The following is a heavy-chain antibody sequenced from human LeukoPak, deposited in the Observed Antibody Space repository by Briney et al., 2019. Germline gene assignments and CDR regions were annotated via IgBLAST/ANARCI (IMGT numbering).Heavy chain of an antibody. D-gene: IGHD6-13*01. V-gene: IGHV1-8*01. CDR1: GYTFTSYD. CDR2: MNPNSGNT. CDR3: ARRIAAAGTTLGY. Sequence: ASVKVSCKASGYTFTSYDINWVRQATGQGLEWLGWMNPNSGNTGYVQKFQGRVTMTRNTSISTAYMEVSSLGSEDTAVYYCARRIAAAGTTLGYWGQGTLVTVSS. J-gene: IGHJ4*02.